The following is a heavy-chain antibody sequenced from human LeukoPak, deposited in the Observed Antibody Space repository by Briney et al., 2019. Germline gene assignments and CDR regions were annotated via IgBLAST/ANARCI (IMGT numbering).Heavy chain of an antibody. Sequence: GASVQVSCKASGYTFTSYDINWVRQATGQGLEWMGWMNPNSGNTGYAQKFQGRVTMTRNTSISTAYMELSSLRSEDTAVYYCASEVQLERRGFDYWGQGTLVTVSS. D-gene: IGHD1-1*01. J-gene: IGHJ4*02. CDR2: MNPNSGNT. CDR1: GYTFTSYD. CDR3: ASEVQLERRGFDY. V-gene: IGHV1-8*01.